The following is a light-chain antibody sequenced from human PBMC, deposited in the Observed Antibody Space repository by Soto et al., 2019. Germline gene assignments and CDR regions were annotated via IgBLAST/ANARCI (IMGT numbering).Light chain of an antibody. CDR2: GAS. CDR1: QSVRSS. J-gene: IGKJ1*01. V-gene: IGKV3-15*01. CDR3: QQDNNLPPT. Sequence: EIVMTQSPATLSVSPGERATLSCRASQSVRSSLAWYQQKPGQAPRALIYGASTRATGIPARSSGSGSGIEFTLTISILQPDDIATYYCQQDNNLPPTFGQGTKVDIK.